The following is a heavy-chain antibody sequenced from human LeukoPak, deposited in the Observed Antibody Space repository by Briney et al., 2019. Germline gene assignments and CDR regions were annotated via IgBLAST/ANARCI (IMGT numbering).Heavy chain of an antibody. Sequence: PSETLSLTCTVSGGSISSSSYYWGWIRQPPGKGLEWIGSIYHSGSTNYNPSLKSRVTISADKSKNQFSLKLSSVTAADTAVYYCASSAPNYSTSLFDYWGQGTLVTVSS. V-gene: IGHV4-39*07. J-gene: IGHJ4*02. CDR2: IYHSGST. CDR3: ASSAPNYSTSLFDY. D-gene: IGHD2-15*01. CDR1: GGSISSSSYY.